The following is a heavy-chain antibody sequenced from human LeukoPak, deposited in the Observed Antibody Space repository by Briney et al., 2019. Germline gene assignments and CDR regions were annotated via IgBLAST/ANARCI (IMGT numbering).Heavy chain of an antibody. J-gene: IGHJ4*02. CDR3: ARWVPAGYSFDY. V-gene: IGHV1-18*01. CDR1: GYTFTSYG. Sequence: ASVKVSCKASGYTFTSYGISWARQAPGQGLEWMGWISAYNGNTNYAQKLQGRVTMTTDTSTSTAYMELRSLRSDDTAVYYCARWVPAGYSFDYWGQGTLVTVSS. D-gene: IGHD3-9*01. CDR2: ISAYNGNT.